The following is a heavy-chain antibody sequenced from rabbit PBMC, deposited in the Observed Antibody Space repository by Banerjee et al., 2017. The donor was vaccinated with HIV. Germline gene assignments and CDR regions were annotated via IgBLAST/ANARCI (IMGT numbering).Heavy chain of an antibody. J-gene: IGHJ6*01. Sequence: QSLEESGGDLVKPGASLTLTCIASGVSFSDNSYMCWVRQAPGKGLEWIACIDTGSSGFTYFASWAKGRFTISKPSSTTVTLQMTSLTAADTATYFCARDTSSSFSSYGMDLWGQGTLVTVS. CDR2: IDTGSSGFT. CDR1: GVSFSDNSY. V-gene: IGHV1S40*01. CDR3: ARDTSSSFSSYGMDL. D-gene: IGHD1-1*01.